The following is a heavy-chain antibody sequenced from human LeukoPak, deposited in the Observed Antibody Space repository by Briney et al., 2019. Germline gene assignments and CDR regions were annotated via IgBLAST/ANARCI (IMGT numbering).Heavy chain of an antibody. CDR1: GFTVSNYY. D-gene: IGHD6-13*01. CDR2: ISGSGGST. J-gene: IGHJ4*02. CDR3: AKDMLREYSSSPNY. Sequence: GGSLRLSCAASGFTVSNYYMSWVRQAPGKGLEWVSAISGSGGSTYYADSVKGRFTISRDNSKNTLYLQMNSLRAEDTAVYYCAKDMLREYSSSPNYWGQGTLVTVSS. V-gene: IGHV3-23*01.